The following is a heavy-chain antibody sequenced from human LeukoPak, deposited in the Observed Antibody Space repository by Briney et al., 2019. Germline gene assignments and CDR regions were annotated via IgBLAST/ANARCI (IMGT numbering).Heavy chain of an antibody. CDR3: VKNSGWYCLDY. V-gene: IGHV3-7*03. D-gene: IGHD6-13*01. CDR2: ITPDSSDT. CDR1: GFAFNNSW. Sequence: GGSLRLSCAASGFAFNNSWMNWVRQAPGKGLEWMASITPDSSDTYYVDSVEGRFAISRDNAKNSLYLEMSSLRAEDTAVYYCVKNSGWYCLDYWGQGTLVTVSS. J-gene: IGHJ4*02.